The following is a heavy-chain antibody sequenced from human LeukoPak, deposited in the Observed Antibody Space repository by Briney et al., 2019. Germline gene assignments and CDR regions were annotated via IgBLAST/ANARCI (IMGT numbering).Heavy chain of an antibody. D-gene: IGHD3-3*01. CDR1: GFTSSTYS. CDR2: ISSSSRNT. V-gene: IGHV3-21*01. Sequence: PGRSLRLSCAASGFTSSTYSMTWVRQAPGKGLEWVSSISSSSRNTYYADSVKGRFTISRDNAKNSLYLQMNSLRAEDTAVYYCARGGTFGVDISDYWGQGTLVTVSS. CDR3: ARGGTFGVDISDY. J-gene: IGHJ4*02.